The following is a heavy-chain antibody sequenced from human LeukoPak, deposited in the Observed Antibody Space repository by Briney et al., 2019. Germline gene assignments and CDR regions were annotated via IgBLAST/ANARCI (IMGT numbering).Heavy chain of an antibody. CDR3: ARTHTILRYFDWHQNFDY. Sequence: SETLSLTCTVSGGSISSGSYYWSWIRQPAGKGLEWIGRIYTSGNTNYNPSLKSRVTISVDTSKNQFSLKLSSVTAADTAVYYCARTHTILRYFDWHQNFDYWGQGTLVTVSS. V-gene: IGHV4-61*02. D-gene: IGHD3-9*01. CDR2: IYTSGNT. CDR1: GGSISSGSYY. J-gene: IGHJ4*02.